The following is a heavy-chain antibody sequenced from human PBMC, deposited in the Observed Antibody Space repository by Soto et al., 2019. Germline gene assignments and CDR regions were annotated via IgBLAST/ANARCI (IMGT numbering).Heavy chain of an antibody. V-gene: IGHV1-69*12. Sequence: QVQLVQSGAEVKKPGSSVKVSCKASGGTFSSYAISWVRQAPGQGLEWMGGIIPIFGTANYAQKFQGRVTITADESTSTAYMELSSLRSEDTAVYYCARVDCISTSCFYYYYYGMDVWGQGTTVTVSS. CDR1: GGTFSSYA. D-gene: IGHD2-2*01. CDR2: IIPIFGTA. CDR3: ARVDCISTSCFYYYYYGMDV. J-gene: IGHJ6*02.